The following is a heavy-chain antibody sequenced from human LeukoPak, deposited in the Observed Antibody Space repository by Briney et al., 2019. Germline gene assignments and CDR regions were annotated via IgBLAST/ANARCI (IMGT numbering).Heavy chain of an antibody. CDR3: ARGDIVVVPAASLFDP. D-gene: IGHD2-2*01. V-gene: IGHV1-2*02. CDR2: INPNSGGT. J-gene: IGHJ5*02. CDR1: GYTFTGYY. Sequence: ASVKVSCKASGYTFTGYYMHWVRQAPGQGLEWVGWINPNSGGTNYAQKFQGRVTMTRDTSISTAYMELSRLRSDDTAVYYCARGDIVVVPAASLFDPWGQGTLVTVSS.